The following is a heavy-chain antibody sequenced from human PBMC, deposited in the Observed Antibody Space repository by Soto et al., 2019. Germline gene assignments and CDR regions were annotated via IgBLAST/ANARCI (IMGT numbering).Heavy chain of an antibody. CDR3: ARGGGSSYYYYGMDV. V-gene: IGHV3-21*01. J-gene: IGHJ6*02. Sequence: EVQLVESGGGLVKPGGSLRLSCAASGFTFSSYSMNWVRQAPGKGLEWVSSISSSSSYIYYADSVKGRFTISRDNAKNSLQQQMSILRDEDTADYYCARGGGSSYYYYGMDVWGQGTTVTVSS. CDR1: GFTFSSYS. CDR2: ISSSSSYI. D-gene: IGHD2-15*01.